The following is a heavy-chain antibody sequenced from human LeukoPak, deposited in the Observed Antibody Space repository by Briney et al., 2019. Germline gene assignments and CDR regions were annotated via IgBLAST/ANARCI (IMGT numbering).Heavy chain of an antibody. J-gene: IGHJ4*02. Sequence: GGSLRLSCAASGFTLSSYWMRWVRQAAGKGMEWVANIKQDRREKNYVDCVKGRLTISRDKAKNSLYLQMNSLRAEDTAVYYCARELVPDYWGQGTLVTVSS. CDR3: ARELVPDY. D-gene: IGHD6-13*01. V-gene: IGHV3-7*01. CDR1: GFTLSSYW. CDR2: IKQDRREK.